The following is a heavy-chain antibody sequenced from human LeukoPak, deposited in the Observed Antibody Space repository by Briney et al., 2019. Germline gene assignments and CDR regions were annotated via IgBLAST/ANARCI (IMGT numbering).Heavy chain of an antibody. J-gene: IGHJ4*02. V-gene: IGHV3-9*01. D-gene: IGHD1-26*01. CDR2: ISRYSGSL. Sequence: SLRHSRGASGFTFDDYAMHWVRHAPGKSLEWVSGISRYSGSLGSAASVKGRYVISSDNAKNFLYLQMNGLSAEDSALFYCAKAHGATTEDLDYWGQGTLVTGSS. CDR1: GFTFDDYA. CDR3: AKAHGATTEDLDY.